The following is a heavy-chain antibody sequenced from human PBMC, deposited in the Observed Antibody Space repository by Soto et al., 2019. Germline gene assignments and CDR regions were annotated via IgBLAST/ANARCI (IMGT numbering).Heavy chain of an antibody. D-gene: IGHD4-17*01. J-gene: IGHJ2*01. CDR2: IYYSGST. CDR1: GGSISSYY. CDR3: ARVPPDYGDYSDWYFDL. Sequence: QVQLQESGPGLVKPSETLSLTCTVSGGSISSYYWSWIRQPPGKGLEWIGYIYYSGSTNYNPSLKSRVTISVDTSKNQFSLKLSSVTAADTAVYYCARVPPDYGDYSDWYFDLWGRGTLVTVSS. V-gene: IGHV4-59*01.